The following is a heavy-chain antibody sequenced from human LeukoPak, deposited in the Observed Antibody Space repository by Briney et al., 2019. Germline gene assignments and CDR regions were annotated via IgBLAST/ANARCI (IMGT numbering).Heavy chain of an antibody. Sequence: GGSLRLSCAASGFTFSSYDMSWVRQAPGKGLEWVSSITLSGANTFYVDSVIGRFTISRDNSKNTLYLQMNSLSAEDTAVYYCAKRGNPAVGHHYLDVWGEGTPVSVSS. CDR1: GFTFSSYD. J-gene: IGHJ6*03. CDR3: AKRGNPAVGHHYLDV. D-gene: IGHD2-2*01. CDR2: ITLSGANT. V-gene: IGHV3-23*01.